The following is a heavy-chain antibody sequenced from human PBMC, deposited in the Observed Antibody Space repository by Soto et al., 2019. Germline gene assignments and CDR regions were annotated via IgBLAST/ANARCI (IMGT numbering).Heavy chain of an antibody. Sequence: GGSLRLSCAASGFTFSSYSMNWVRQAPGKGLEWVSYISSSSSTIYYADSVKGRFTISRDNAKNSLYLQMNSLRDEDTAVYYCARDHGRYYGDYIYDYYYGMDVWGQGTTVTVSS. CDR3: ARDHGRYYGDYIYDYYYGMDV. D-gene: IGHD4-17*01. CDR1: GFTFSSYS. CDR2: ISSSSSTI. J-gene: IGHJ6*02. V-gene: IGHV3-48*02.